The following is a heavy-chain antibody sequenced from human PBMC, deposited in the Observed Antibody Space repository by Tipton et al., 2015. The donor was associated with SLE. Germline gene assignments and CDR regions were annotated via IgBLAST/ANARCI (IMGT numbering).Heavy chain of an antibody. D-gene: IGHD3-9*01. CDR3: ARLPDIDGCPFDL. J-gene: IGHJ4*02. CDR1: GGSISPHF. V-gene: IGHV4-59*11. CDR2: IRYXXXX. Sequence: TMSLTCTVSGGSISPHFWTWIRQPPGNQLEWIGYIRYXXXXXXNXXXXXXXVISLDTSKNQLSLKLSSVTAADSAFYYCARLPDIDGCPFDLWGQGTQVTVSS.